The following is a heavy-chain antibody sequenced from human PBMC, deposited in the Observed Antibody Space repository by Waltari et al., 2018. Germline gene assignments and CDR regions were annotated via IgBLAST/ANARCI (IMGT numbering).Heavy chain of an antibody. J-gene: IGHJ3*02. D-gene: IGHD2-2*01. Sequence: QVQLQESGPGLVKPSETLSLTCTVSGGSISSYYWSWIRQPPGKGLEWIGYIYYSGSTNYNPSLKSRVTISVDTSKNQFSLKLSSVTAADTAVYYCARDGLPTPYCSSTSCYVHDAFDIWGQGTMVTVSS. CDR3: ARDGLPTPYCSSTSCYVHDAFDI. CDR2: IYYSGST. CDR1: GGSISSYY. V-gene: IGHV4-59*01.